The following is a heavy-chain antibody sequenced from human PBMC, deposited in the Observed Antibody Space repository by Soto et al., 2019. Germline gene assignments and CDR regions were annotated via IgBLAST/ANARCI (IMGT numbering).Heavy chain of an antibody. J-gene: IGHJ4*02. V-gene: IGHV3-33*01. CDR1: GFTFSSYG. D-gene: IGHD6-13*01. Sequence: QVQLVESGGGVVQPGRSLRLSCAASGFTFSSYGMHWVRQAPGKGLEWVAVIWYDGSNKYYADSVKGRFTISRDNSKNTLYLQMNSLRAEDTAVYYCAREGPSLIAVAGIDYWGQGTLVTVSS. CDR3: AREGPSLIAVAGIDY. CDR2: IWYDGSNK.